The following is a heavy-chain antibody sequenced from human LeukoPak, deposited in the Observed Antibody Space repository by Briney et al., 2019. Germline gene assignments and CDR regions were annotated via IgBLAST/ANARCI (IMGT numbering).Heavy chain of an antibody. D-gene: IGHD3-10*01. CDR3: AKSQWFGELLSANDAFDI. CDR2: IQYDGSNE. CDR1: GFTFSTYG. J-gene: IGHJ3*02. Sequence: PGGSLRLSCAASGFTFSTYGMHWVRQAPGKGLEWVAYIQYDGSNEQYADSVKGRFTISRDNSKNTLYLQMNSLRAEDTAVYYCAKSQWFGELLSANDAFDIWGQGTMVTVSS. V-gene: IGHV3-30*02.